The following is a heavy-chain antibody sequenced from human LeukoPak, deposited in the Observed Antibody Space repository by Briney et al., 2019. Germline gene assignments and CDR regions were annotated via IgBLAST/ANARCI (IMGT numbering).Heavy chain of an antibody. Sequence: SETLSLTCAVYGGSFSAYYWSWIRQPPGKGLEWIGEVNHSGSTNYNPSLKSRVTISVDTSKNQFSLKLSSVTAADTAVYYCARFYPGYGDYVNDYWGQGTLVTVSS. CDR3: ARFYPGYGDYVNDY. CDR2: VNHSGST. D-gene: IGHD4-17*01. CDR1: GGSFSAYY. V-gene: IGHV4-34*01. J-gene: IGHJ4*02.